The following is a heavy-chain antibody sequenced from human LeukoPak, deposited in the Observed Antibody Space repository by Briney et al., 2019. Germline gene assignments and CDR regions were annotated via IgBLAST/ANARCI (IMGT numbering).Heavy chain of an antibody. CDR1: GFTFSSYA. J-gene: IGHJ4*02. D-gene: IGHD2-15*01. CDR3: ATPYCSGGSCYSGHFDY. V-gene: IGHV3-23*01. CDR2: ISGSGGST. Sequence: GGSLRLSCAASGFTFSSYAMSWVRQAPGKGLEWVSAISGSGGSTYYADSVKGRFTISRDNSKTTLYLQMNSLRAEDTAVYYCATPYCSGGSCYSGHFDYWGQGTLVTVSS.